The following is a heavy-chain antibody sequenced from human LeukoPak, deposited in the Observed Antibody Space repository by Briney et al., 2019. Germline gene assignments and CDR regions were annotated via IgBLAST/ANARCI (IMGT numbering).Heavy chain of an antibody. CDR3: AKDSNGWYQRGSNYFDY. CDR1: GFSLRGYA. V-gene: IGHV3-30-3*01. J-gene: IGHJ4*02. Sequence: PGRSLRLSCVASGFSLRGYAMHWVRQAPGKGGLEWVTMISYDGRDQYYADSVKGRFTISRDNSKNTLYLQMNSLRAEDTAEYYCAKDSNGWYQRGSNYFDYWGQGTLVTVSS. CDR2: ISYDGRDQ. D-gene: IGHD6-19*01.